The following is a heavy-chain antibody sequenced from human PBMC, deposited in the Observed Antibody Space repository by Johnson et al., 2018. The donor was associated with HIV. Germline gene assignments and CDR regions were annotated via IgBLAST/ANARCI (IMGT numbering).Heavy chain of an antibody. Sequence: VQLVESGGVVVQPGGSLRLSCAASGFTFDNYAMHWVRQAPGKGLEWVSLISWDGGSTYYADSVKGRFTISRDNNKNSLYLQMNSLRAEDTALYSCAKDRSRWYPLEAFDIWGQGTMVTVSS. CDR3: AKDRSRWYPLEAFDI. CDR2: ISWDGGST. CDR1: GFTFDNYA. V-gene: IGHV3-43D*03. D-gene: IGHD6-13*01. J-gene: IGHJ3*02.